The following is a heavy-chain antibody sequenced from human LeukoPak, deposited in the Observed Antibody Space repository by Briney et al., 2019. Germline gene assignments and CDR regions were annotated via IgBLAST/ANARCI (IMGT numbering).Heavy chain of an antibody. CDR3: AKGYYYDSSGWVFDY. J-gene: IGHJ4*02. D-gene: IGHD3-22*01. V-gene: IGHV3-30*18. CDR1: GFTFSSYG. CDR2: ISYDGSNK. Sequence: GESLKISCKGSGFTFSSYGMHWVRQAPGKGLEWVAVISYDGSNKYYADSVKGRFTISRDNSKNTLYLQMNSLRAEDTAVYYCAKGYYYDSSGWVFDYWGQGTLVTVSS.